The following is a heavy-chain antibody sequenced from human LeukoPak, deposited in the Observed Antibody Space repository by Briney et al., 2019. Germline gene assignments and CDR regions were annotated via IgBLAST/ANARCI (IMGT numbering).Heavy chain of an antibody. J-gene: IGHJ4*02. Sequence: GGSLRLSCAAPGLTFSSYAMTWVRQAPGKGLEWVSAITGSGGNTYYADSVKGRFTISRDNSKNTLYLQMNSLRAEDTAVYYCAKDGVMAGHYLDYWGQGTLVTVSS. CDR2: ITGSGGNT. CDR3: AKDGVMAGHYLDY. D-gene: IGHD5-24*01. V-gene: IGHV3-23*01. CDR1: GLTFSSYA.